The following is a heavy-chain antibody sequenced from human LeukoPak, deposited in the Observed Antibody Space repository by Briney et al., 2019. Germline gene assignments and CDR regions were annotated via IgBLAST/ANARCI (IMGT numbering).Heavy chain of an antibody. CDR3: ASIRLRNAYGMDV. D-gene: IGHD3-3*01. V-gene: IGHV4-30-4*08. CDR2: IYYSGGT. Sequence: SETLSLTCTVSGCSISSGGYYWSWLRQHPGKGLEWIGYIYYSGGTYYNPSLKSRVTISVDTSKNQFSLKLSSVTAADTAVYYCASIRLRNAYGMDVWGQGTTVTVSS. CDR1: GCSISSGGYY. J-gene: IGHJ6*02.